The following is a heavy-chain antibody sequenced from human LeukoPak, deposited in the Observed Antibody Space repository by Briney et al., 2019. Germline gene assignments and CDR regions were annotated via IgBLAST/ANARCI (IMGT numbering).Heavy chain of an antibody. CDR1: GGSISSGTYY. Sequence: MSSETLSLTCTVSGGSISSGTYYWNWIRQLPGKGLEWIGFIYYSGSTYYNPSLRSRVIISVDTSKNQFSLNLSSVTAAGTAVYYCARGVAAAPAVRYGMDVWGQGTAVTVSS. D-gene: IGHD2-2*01. CDR2: IYYSGST. J-gene: IGHJ6*02. V-gene: IGHV4-31*03. CDR3: ARGVAAAPAVRYGMDV.